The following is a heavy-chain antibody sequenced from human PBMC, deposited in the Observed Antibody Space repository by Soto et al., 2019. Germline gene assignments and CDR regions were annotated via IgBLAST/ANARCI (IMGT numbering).Heavy chain of an antibody. Sequence: SETLSLTCNVSGGPIKTGDYYWNWIRQPPGKSLEWIGYVFYSGATNYSPSLKSRAAISMDTSKNQFSLSLTPVTAADTAVYYCARAGFSYGHLLFWGQGIRVTVSS. J-gene: IGHJ4*02. D-gene: IGHD3-10*01. CDR1: GGPIKTGDYY. V-gene: IGHV4-30-4*01. CDR2: VFYSGAT. CDR3: ARAGFSYGHLLF.